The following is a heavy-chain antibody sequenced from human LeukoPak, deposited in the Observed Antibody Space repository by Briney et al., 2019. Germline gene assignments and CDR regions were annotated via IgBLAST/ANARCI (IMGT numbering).Heavy chain of an antibody. CDR2: THSSGST. CDR1: GGSISGHY. J-gene: IGHJ3*01. CDR3: ARGGWSLDF. D-gene: IGHD6-19*01. V-gene: IGHV4-59*11. Sequence: SETLSLTCTVSGGSISGHYWSWIRQPPGKRLEWIGYTHSSGSTDYNPSLRSRLTMSVDTSKNQFSLKLDSVTAADTALYYCARGGWSLDFWGQGTMVTVSS.